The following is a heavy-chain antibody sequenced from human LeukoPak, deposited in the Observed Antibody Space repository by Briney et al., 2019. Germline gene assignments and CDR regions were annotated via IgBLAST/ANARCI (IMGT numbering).Heavy chain of an antibody. D-gene: IGHD3-22*01. CDR2: IYSAGST. CDR1: GFTVSSNY. CDR3: ARDGVPYDSSGPPSL. V-gene: IGHV3-66*01. Sequence: PGGSLRLSCAASGFTVSSNYMSWVRQAPGKGLEWVSAIYSAGSTYYADSVKGRFIISRDNSKNTLYLQMHSLRAEDTAVYYCARDGVPYDSSGPPSLWGQGTLVTVSS. J-gene: IGHJ4*02.